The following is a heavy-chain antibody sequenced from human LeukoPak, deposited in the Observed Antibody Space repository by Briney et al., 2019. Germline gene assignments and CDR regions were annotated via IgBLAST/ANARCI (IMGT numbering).Heavy chain of an antibody. D-gene: IGHD5-24*01. Sequence: SETLSLTCGVYGESFSGDYRSWIRQPPGKGLEWIGEINQSGSTNYIPSLKSRVTISVDTSKNQFSLKLISVTAADTAVYYCARGRWLQYETWGQGTLVTVSS. CDR2: INQSGST. J-gene: IGHJ5*02. V-gene: IGHV4-34*01. CDR3: ARGRWLQYET. CDR1: GESFSGDY.